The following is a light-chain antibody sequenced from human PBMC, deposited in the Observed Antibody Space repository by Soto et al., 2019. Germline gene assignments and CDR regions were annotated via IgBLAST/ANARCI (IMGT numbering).Light chain of an antibody. CDR2: DAS. Sequence: EIVMTQSPATLSVSPGERVTLSCRASQSINTNLAWYQQKPGQAPRLLISDASTRATGIPARFSGSGSGTEFALSIGSLQSEDFAVYYCQQYDRWPLTFGGGAKVEIK. CDR1: QSINTN. V-gene: IGKV3D-15*01. CDR3: QQYDRWPLT. J-gene: IGKJ4*01.